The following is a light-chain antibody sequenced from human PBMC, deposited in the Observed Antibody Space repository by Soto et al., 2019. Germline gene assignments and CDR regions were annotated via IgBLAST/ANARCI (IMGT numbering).Light chain of an antibody. V-gene: IGLV2-14*01. CDR1: SSDVGGYNY. Sequence: QSALTQPASVSGSPGQSITISCTGTSSDVGGYNYVSWYQQHPGKAPKLMIYDVSNRPSGVSSRFSGSKSGNTASLTISGLQAEDEADYYCNSYTSSSTWVFGGGTQLTVL. J-gene: IGLJ3*02. CDR2: DVS. CDR3: NSYTSSSTWV.